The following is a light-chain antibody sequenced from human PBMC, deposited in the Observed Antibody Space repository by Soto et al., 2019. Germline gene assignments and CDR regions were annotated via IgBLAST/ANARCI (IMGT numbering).Light chain of an antibody. V-gene: IGKV3-11*01. CDR3: QQRSNWPHSIT. Sequence: EIVLTQSPATLSLSPGERATLSCRASQSISGYVAWYQQKPGQAPRLLIYDASNRATGIPARFSGSGSETDFTLTISSLEPEDFAVYYCQQRSNWPHSITFGQGTRLEIK. J-gene: IGKJ5*01. CDR2: DAS. CDR1: QSISGY.